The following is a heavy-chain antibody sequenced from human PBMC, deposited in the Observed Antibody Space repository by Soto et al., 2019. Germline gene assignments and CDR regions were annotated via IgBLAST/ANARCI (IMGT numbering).Heavy chain of an antibody. J-gene: IGHJ5*02. Sequence: PSETLSLTCAVSGGSISSSNWWSWVRQPPGKGLEWIGEIYHSGSTNYNPSLKSRVTISVDTSKNQFSLKLSSVTAADTAVYYCAREIRVNWFDPWGQGTLVTVSS. CDR3: AREIRVNWFDP. CDR2: IYHSGST. V-gene: IGHV4-4*02. CDR1: GGSISSSNW.